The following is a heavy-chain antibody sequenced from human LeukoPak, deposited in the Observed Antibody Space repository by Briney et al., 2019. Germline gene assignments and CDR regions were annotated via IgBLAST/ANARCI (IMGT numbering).Heavy chain of an antibody. Sequence: GGSLRLSCAASGFTFSSYAMSWVRQAPGKGLEWVSAISGSGGSTYYAVSVKGRFTISRVKSKNTSYLQMNSLRAEDTAVYYCSKDLAPYESGGYYGWGQGTLVTVSS. J-gene: IGHJ4*02. V-gene: IGHV3-23*01. CDR2: ISGSGGST. CDR3: SKDLAPYESGGYYG. D-gene: IGHD3-22*01. CDR1: GFTFSSYA.